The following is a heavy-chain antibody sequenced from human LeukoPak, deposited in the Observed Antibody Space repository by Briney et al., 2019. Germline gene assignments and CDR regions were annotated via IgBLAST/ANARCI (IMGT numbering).Heavy chain of an antibody. V-gene: IGHV1-69*04. J-gene: IGHJ3*02. CDR2: IIPILGIA. D-gene: IGHD4-17*01. CDR1: GGTFSSYA. Sequence: APVKVSCKASGGTFSSYAISWVRQAPGQGLEWMGRIIPILGIANYAQKFQGRVTITADKSTSTAYMELSSLRSEDTAVYYCASGSYGDYVSGAFDIWGQGTMVTVSS. CDR3: ASGSYGDYVSGAFDI.